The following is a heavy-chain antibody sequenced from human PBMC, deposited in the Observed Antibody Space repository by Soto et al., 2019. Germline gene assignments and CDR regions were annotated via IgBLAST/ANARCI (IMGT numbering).Heavy chain of an antibody. Sequence: GGSLRLSCSASGFTFSSYSMNWVRQAPGKGLEWVSSISSSSSYIYYADSVKGRFTISRDNAKNSLYLQMNSLRAEDTAVYYCARVWSSDYYYGMDVWGQGTTVTVS. CDR1: GFTFSSYS. J-gene: IGHJ6*02. V-gene: IGHV3-21*01. CDR3: ARVWSSDYYYGMDV. CDR2: ISSSSSYI. D-gene: IGHD6-25*01.